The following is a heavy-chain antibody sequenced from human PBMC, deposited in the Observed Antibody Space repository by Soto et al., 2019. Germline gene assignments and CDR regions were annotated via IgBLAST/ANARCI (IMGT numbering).Heavy chain of an antibody. V-gene: IGHV4-34*01. Sequence: QVQLQQWGAGLLKPSETLSLTCAVYGGSFSGYYWSWIRQPPGKGLEWIGEINHSGSTNYNPSLKSRVTISVDTSKNQCSLKLSSVTAADAAVYYCARVITIFGVVYAKGNWFDPWGQGTLVTVSS. J-gene: IGHJ5*02. CDR3: ARVITIFGVVYAKGNWFDP. CDR1: GGSFSGYY. CDR2: INHSGST. D-gene: IGHD3-3*01.